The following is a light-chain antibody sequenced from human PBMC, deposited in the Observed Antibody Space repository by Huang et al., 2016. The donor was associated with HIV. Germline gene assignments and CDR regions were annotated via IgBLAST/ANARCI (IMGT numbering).Light chain of an antibody. CDR1: QRLFYRSQNRNY. CDR3: QQDYSAPFT. CDR2: WAS. J-gene: IGKJ3*01. Sequence: DIVMTQSPDSLAVSLGERAPINRKSSQRLFYRSQNRNYLAWYQQKPGQPPKLLIYWASTRESGVPDRFSGSGSGTDFTLTISGLQAEDVAVYYCQQDYSAPFTFGPGTKVEIK. V-gene: IGKV4-1*01.